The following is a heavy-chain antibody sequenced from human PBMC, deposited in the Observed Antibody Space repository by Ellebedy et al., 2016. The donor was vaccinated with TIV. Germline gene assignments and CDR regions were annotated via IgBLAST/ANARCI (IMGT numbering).Heavy chain of an antibody. J-gene: IGHJ4*02. D-gene: IGHD3-10*01. CDR2: VFPPDSQT. CDR1: GYGFGNHW. Sequence: GESLKISCQASGYGFGNHWIAWVRQMPGKGLEWMGIVFPPDSQTMYSPSFQGQVTIPVDKSINTASLQWSSLKASDTAIYYCARHVPTPGWSYDYWGQGALVTVSS. CDR3: ARHVPTPGWSYDY. V-gene: IGHV5-51*01.